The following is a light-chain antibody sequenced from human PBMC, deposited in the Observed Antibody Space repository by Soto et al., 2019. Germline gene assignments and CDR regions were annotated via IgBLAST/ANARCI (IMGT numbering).Light chain of an antibody. J-gene: IGLJ2*01. CDR2: SND. Sequence: QAVVTQPASASGTPGQRVTISCSGSSSNIGSNFVYWYQQLPGTAPKLLMYSNDQRPSGVPDRFAGSKSGTSASLAISGLRSEDEADYYCAAWDDSLSGVLFGGGTKPPS. CDR1: SSNIGSNF. CDR3: AAWDDSLSGVL. V-gene: IGLV1-47*02.